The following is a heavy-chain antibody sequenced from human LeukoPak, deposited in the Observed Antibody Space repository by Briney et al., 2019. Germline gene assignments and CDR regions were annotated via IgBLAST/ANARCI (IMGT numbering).Heavy chain of an antibody. Sequence: GASVKVSCKASGYTFTGYYMHWVRQAPGQGLEWMGWINPNSGGTNYAQKFQGWVTMTRDTSISTAYMELSRLRSDDTAVYYCARGGTTVPNWPFGYYYGMDVWGQGTTVTVSS. D-gene: IGHD4-17*01. CDR3: ARGGTTVPNWPFGYYYGMDV. J-gene: IGHJ6*02. CDR1: GYTFTGYY. CDR2: INPNSGGT. V-gene: IGHV1-2*04.